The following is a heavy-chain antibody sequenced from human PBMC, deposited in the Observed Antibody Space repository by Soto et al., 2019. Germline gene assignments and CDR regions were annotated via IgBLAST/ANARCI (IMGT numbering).Heavy chain of an antibody. V-gene: IGHV3-23*01. Sequence: EVQLLESGGGLVQPGGSLRLSCAASGFTFSSYAMSWVRQAPGKGLEWVSAISGSGGSTYYADSVKGRFTISRANSQNTLYLQRNRLRAEDTAVYYCANDHRCTNGVCPPDTYYYYGMDVCCQGTTVTV. CDR1: GFTFSSYA. CDR2: ISGSGGST. J-gene: IGHJ6*02. CDR3: ANDHRCTNGVCPPDTYYYYGMDV. D-gene: IGHD2-8*01.